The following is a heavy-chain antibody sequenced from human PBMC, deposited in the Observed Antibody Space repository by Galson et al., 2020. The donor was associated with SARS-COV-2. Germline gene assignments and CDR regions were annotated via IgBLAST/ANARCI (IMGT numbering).Heavy chain of an antibody. Sequence: SETLSLTCTVSGGSISTTSYFWGWIRQPPGKGPEWIGTIYYSGTTYYNPSLRSRVTISVDTSTNQFSLKLNSVTAADTAVYYCARRGGTVTTKNFDLGGGVSLFTVSA. D-gene: IGHD4-17*01. J-gene: IGHJ2*01. CDR2: IYYSGTT. CDR1: GGSISTTSYF. CDR3: ARRGGTVTTKNFDL. V-gene: IGHV4-39*01.